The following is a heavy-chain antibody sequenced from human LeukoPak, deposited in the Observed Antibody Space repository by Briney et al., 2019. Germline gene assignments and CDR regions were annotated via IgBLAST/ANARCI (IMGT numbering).Heavy chain of an antibody. CDR2: ISWNSGSI. J-gene: IGHJ6*02. CDR1: GFTFDDYA. D-gene: IGHD3-3*01. CDR3: AKDISPGCPLSGCHNYYYGMDV. Sequence: GGSLRLSCAASGFTFDDYAMHWVRQAPGKGLEWVSGISWNSGSIGYADSVKGRFTISRDNAKNSLYLQMNSLRAEDTALYYCAKDISPGCPLSGCHNYYYGMDVWGQGTTVTVSS. V-gene: IGHV3-9*01.